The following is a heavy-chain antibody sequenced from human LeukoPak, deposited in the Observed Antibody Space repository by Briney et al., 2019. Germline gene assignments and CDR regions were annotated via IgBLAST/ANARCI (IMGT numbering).Heavy chain of an antibody. V-gene: IGHV1-2*06. J-gene: IGHJ4*02. CDR3: AREGGFGELSFDY. Sequence: GASVKVSCKASGYTFTGYYMHWVRQAPGQGLEWMGRINPNSGGTNYAQKFRGRVTMTRDTSISTAYVELSRLRSDDTAVYYCAREGGFGELSFDYWGQGTLVTVSS. D-gene: IGHD3-10*01. CDR2: INPNSGGT. CDR1: GYTFTGYY.